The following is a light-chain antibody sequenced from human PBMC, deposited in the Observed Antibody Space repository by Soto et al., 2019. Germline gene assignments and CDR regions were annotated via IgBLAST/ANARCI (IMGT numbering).Light chain of an antibody. J-gene: IGKJ2*01. Sequence: DIQMTQSPSTLSASVGGRVSITCRASQSISSWLAWYQQKPGKAPKLLIYKASSLESGVPSRFSGSGSGTEFTLTINSLQPDDSATYYCQQYNTYVTFGQGTKLEI. CDR2: KAS. CDR3: QQYNTYVT. V-gene: IGKV1-5*03. CDR1: QSISSW.